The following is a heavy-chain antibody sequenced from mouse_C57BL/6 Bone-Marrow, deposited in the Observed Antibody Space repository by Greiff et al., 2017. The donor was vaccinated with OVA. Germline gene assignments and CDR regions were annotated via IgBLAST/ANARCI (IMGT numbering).Heavy chain of an antibody. CDR3: ARGGLTYWYFDV. Sequence: EVKLVESGPGMVKPSQSLSLTCTVTGYSITSGYDWHWIRHFPGNKLEWMGYISYSGSTNYNPSLKSRIPITHDTSKNHFFLKLNSVTTEDTATYYCARGGLTYWYFDVWGTGTTVTVSS. CDR1: GYSITSGYD. CDR2: ISYSGST. J-gene: IGHJ1*03. D-gene: IGHD3-1*01. V-gene: IGHV3-1*01.